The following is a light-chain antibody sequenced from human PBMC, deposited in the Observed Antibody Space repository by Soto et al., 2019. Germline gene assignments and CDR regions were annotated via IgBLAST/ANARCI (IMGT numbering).Light chain of an antibody. CDR3: QQYGSAPQT. Sequence: ETVLTQSPGTLSLSPGERATLSCRASQTIRSNYLAWYRQTPGQAPRLLIYDASSRATGIPDRFSGSGSGTDFTLTISRLEPEDFAVYYCQQYGSAPQTFGQGTKVEIK. CDR1: QTIRSNY. CDR2: DAS. V-gene: IGKV3-20*01. J-gene: IGKJ1*01.